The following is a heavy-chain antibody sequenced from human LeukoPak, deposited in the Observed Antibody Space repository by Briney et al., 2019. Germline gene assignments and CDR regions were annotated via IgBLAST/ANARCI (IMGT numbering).Heavy chain of an antibody. D-gene: IGHD6-19*01. V-gene: IGHV1-8*01. J-gene: IGHJ3*02. CDR2: MNPNSGNT. Sequence: ASVKVSCKASGYTFTSYDINWVRQATGQGLEWMGWMNPNSGNTGYAQKFQGRVTMTRNTSISTAYMELSSLRSEDTAVYYCARASIAVTYDAFDIWGQGTMVTVSS. CDR3: ARASIAVTYDAFDI. CDR1: GYTFTSYD.